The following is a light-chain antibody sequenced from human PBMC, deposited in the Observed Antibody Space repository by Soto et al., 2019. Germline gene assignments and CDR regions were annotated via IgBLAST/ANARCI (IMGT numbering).Light chain of an antibody. CDR3: AAWDDSLSGAV. V-gene: IGLV1-47*01. CDR2: RNN. J-gene: IGLJ7*01. CDR1: NSNIGSNY. Sequence: QSVLTQPPSASGTPGQRVTISCSGGNSNIGSNYVYWYQQLPGTAPKLLIYRNNQRPSGVPDRFSGAKSGTSGSLAISGLRVEDEADYHCAAWDDSLSGAVFGGGTQLTVL.